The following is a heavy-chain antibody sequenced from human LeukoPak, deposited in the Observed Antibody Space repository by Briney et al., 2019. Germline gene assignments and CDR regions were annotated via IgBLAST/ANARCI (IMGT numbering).Heavy chain of an antibody. D-gene: IGHD2-2*01. J-gene: IGHJ4*02. CDR2: ISGNDTYV. Sequence: GGSLRLSCAASGFIFSDYSMNWVRQAPGKGLEWVSSISGNDTYVYHADALRGRITISRDNAKNSLYLQMNSLRAEDTAVYYCARVRGSGVPAANFDYWGQGTLVTVSS. V-gene: IGHV3-21*04. CDR1: GFIFSDYS. CDR3: ARVRGSGVPAANFDY.